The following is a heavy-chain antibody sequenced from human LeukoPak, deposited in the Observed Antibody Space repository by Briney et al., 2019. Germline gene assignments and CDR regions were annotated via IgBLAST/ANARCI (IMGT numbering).Heavy chain of an antibody. D-gene: IGHD6-19*01. V-gene: IGHV1-69*04. J-gene: IGHJ4*02. CDR3: ARDSGWYY. CDR2: IIPILGIA. Sequence: SVEVSCKASGGTFSSYAISWVRQAPGQGLEWMGRIIPILGIANYAQKFQGRVTITADKSTSTAYMELSSLRSEDTAVYYCARDSGWYYWGQGTLVTVSS. CDR1: GGTFSSYA.